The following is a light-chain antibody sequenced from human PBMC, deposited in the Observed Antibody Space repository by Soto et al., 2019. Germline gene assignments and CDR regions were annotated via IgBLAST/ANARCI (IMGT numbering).Light chain of an antibody. CDR2: DVS. CDR1: SSDVGGYNY. V-gene: IGLV2-14*01. CDR3: SSYTSSSTYV. Sequence: QSVLTQPASVSGSPGQSITISCTGTSSDVGGYNYVSWYQQHPGKAPKLMIYDVSNRPSGVSNSFSGSKSGNTASLTISGLQAEDEADYYCSSYTSSSTYVFGTGTKVTDL. J-gene: IGLJ1*01.